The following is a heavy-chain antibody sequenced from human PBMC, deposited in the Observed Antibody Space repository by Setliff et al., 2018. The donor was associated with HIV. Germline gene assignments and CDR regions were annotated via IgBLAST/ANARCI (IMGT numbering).Heavy chain of an antibody. D-gene: IGHD6-19*01. CDR3: AREGFSGWYLNY. J-gene: IGHJ4*02. CDR2: IYTSGST. CDR1: GSSISSNYY. Sequence: PSETLSLTCTVSGSSISSNYYWAWIRQPAGKGLEWIGRIYTSGSTNYNPSLKSRVTISVDTSKNQFSLRLTSVTAADTALYYCAREGFSGWYLNYWGQGTLVTVSS. V-gene: IGHV4-4*07.